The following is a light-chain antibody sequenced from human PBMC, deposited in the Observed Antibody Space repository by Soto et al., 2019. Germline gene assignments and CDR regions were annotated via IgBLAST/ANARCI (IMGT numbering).Light chain of an antibody. J-gene: IGKJ4*01. CDR2: DAS. Sequence: EIVLTQSPDTLSLSPGERATLSCRASQSVDSNYLAWYQQKPGQAPRVLIYDASIRATGIPDRFSGSGSGTDFTLTISRLEPEDSATYYCQQYNNFPLTFGGGTKVEIK. V-gene: IGKV3-20*01. CDR1: QSVDSNY. CDR3: QQYNNFPLT.